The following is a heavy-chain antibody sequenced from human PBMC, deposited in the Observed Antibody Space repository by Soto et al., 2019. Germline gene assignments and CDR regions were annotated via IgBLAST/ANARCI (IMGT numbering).Heavy chain of an antibody. J-gene: IGHJ6*03. CDR3: ARHRQGVTDYYYYYYMDV. CDR2: IYYSGST. V-gene: IGHV4-39*01. Sequence: QLQLQESGPGLVKPSETLSLTCTVSGGSISSSSYYWGWIRQPPGKGLEWIGSIYYSGSTYYNPSLKSRVTISVDTSKNQFSLKLSSVTAADTAVYYCARHRQGVTDYYYYYYMDVWGKGTTVTVSS. D-gene: IGHD3-10*01. CDR1: GGSISSSSYY.